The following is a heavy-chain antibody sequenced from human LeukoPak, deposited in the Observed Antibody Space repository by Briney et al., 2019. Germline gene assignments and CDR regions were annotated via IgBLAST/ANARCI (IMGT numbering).Heavy chain of an antibody. CDR2: ITTSTGNP. D-gene: IGHD6-19*01. V-gene: IGHV7-4-1*01. J-gene: IGHJ5*01. CDR1: GYIFTNYA. Sequence: ASVKVSCEASGYIFTNYAINRMRQAPGQGLEWMGWITTSTGNPTYAQGFTGRFVFSSDTSVSTAYLQICSLRAEDTAVYYCARDPYAPPSSDLQRFDSWGQGTLVTVSS. CDR3: ARDPYAPPSSDLQRFDS.